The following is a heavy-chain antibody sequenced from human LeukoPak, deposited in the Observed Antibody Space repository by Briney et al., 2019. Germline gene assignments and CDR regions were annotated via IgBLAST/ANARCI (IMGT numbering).Heavy chain of an antibody. D-gene: IGHD5-18*01. CDR1: GGSIGSGSYY. CDR3: ARDDHSYGYFDY. V-gene: IGHV4-61*02. CDR2: IYTSGST. Sequence: PSETLSLTCTVSGGSIGSGSYYWVWIRQPPGKGLQWIGRIYTSGSTNYNPSLKSRVTISVDTSKNQFSLKLSSVTAADTAVYYCARDDHSYGYFDYWGQGTLVTVSS. J-gene: IGHJ4*02.